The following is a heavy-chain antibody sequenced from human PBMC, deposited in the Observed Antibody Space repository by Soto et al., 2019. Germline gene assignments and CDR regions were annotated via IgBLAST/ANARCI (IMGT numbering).Heavy chain of an antibody. Sequence: QVQLVQSGPEVKKPGAAVKVSCKTSGYTFTSYGISWVRQAPGQGLEWMGWISTNKGNTNYAQKFQGRVTMTTDTSTSTGYMELRSLRSDDTAVYYCATRSPAFDYWGQGILVTVSS. CDR3: ATRSPAFDY. CDR1: GYTFTSYG. J-gene: IGHJ4*02. V-gene: IGHV1-18*01. CDR2: ISTNKGNT.